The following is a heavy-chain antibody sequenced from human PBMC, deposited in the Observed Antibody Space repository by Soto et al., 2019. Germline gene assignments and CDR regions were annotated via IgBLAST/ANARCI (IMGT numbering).Heavy chain of an antibody. V-gene: IGHV3-66*01. CDR2: IYPGGDT. Sequence: HLVQSGGGLVQAGGSLRLSCAASGFSVTDYYMGWVRQAPGKGLEWVSLIYPGGDTYYADTVRGRFTISRDPSKNTLYFQMNSLRAEATAVYFCASDPYSRFAGRWGQGALVSISS. J-gene: IGHJ4*02. CDR1: GFSVTDYY. CDR3: ASDPYSRFAGR. D-gene: IGHD6-13*01.